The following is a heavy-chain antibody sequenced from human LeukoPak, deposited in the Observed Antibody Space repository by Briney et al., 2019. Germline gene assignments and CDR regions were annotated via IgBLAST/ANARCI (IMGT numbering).Heavy chain of an antibody. CDR2: ISGSGDAT. D-gene: IGHD3-9*01. Sequence: GGSLRLSCAASGFTFSDYAMSWVRQAPEKGLEWVSAISGSGDATKYADSVKGRFTISRDKSKNTLYLQMNSLRAEDTAVYYCAREHINYDILTGYDGDYWGQGTLVTVSS. V-gene: IGHV3-23*01. CDR1: GFTFSDYA. J-gene: IGHJ4*02. CDR3: AREHINYDILTGYDGDY.